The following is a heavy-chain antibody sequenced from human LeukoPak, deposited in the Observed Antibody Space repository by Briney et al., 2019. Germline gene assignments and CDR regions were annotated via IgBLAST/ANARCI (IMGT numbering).Heavy chain of an antibody. CDR1: GFIFNDFW. V-gene: IGHV3-7*01. CDR2: IRQDGGAK. J-gene: IGHJ4*02. Sequence: GGSLGLSCTASGFIFNDFWMSWVRQAPGEGLEWVANIRQDGGAKNYIDSVKGRFTISRDNAKKSLFLQMNSLRADDTAVYYCAPPPIAATGNWGQGTLVTVSS. CDR3: APPPIAATGN. D-gene: IGHD6-13*01.